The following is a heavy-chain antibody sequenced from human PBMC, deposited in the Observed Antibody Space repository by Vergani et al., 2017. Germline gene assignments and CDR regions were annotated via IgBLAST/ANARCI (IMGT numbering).Heavy chain of an antibody. CDR1: VGTFTNCA. D-gene: IGHD1-1*01. CDR2: IIPILGIA. J-gene: IGHJ6*02. CDR3: ARVPPVAENDDYNGMDV. V-gene: IGHV1-69*04. Sequence: QVQLVQSGAEVKKPGSSVKVSCKASVGTFTNCAISWVRQAPGQGLEWMGRIIPILGIANYAQTFQGRFTITADKSTSTACMELRSLRSEDTAVCYCARVPPVAENDDYNGMDVWGQGTTVTVSS.